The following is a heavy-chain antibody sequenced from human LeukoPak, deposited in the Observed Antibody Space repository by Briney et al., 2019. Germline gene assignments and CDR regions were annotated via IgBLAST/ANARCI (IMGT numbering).Heavy chain of an antibody. D-gene: IGHD3-10*01. CDR2: IYTSGST. J-gene: IGHJ6*02. CDR1: GGSISSYY. V-gene: IGHV4-4*07. Sequence: SETLSLTCTVSGGSISSYYWSWIRQPAGKGLEWIGRIYTSGSTNYNPSLKSRVTMSVDTSKNQFSLKLSSVTAADTAVYYCARGDYGSGSYSCMDVWGQGTTVAVSS. CDR3: ARGDYGSGSYSCMDV.